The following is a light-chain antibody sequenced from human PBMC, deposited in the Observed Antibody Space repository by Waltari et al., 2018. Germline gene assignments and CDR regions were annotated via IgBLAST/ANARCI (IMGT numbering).Light chain of an antibody. Sequence: DIQMTQSPSTLSASVGDRVTITCRASQSISSWLARYQQKPGRAPKLLMFEASTLESGVPSRFSGSGSGTEFTLTISSLQPDDFATYYCQHYNGYPVTFGQGTRLEIK. CDR3: QHYNGYPVT. CDR2: EAS. J-gene: IGKJ5*01. CDR1: QSISSW. V-gene: IGKV1-5*03.